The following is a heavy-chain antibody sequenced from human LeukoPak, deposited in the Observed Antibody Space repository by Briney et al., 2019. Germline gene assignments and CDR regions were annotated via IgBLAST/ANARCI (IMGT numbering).Heavy chain of an antibody. V-gene: IGHV3-53*01. D-gene: IGHD3-22*01. CDR2: LYSDGTT. J-gene: IGHJ4*02. CDR1: GFTVSSCY. Sequence: GGSLTLSCAASGFTVSSCYMSWVRQAPGKGLEWVSVLYSDGTTYYTDSVKGRFTISRDSSKNTLYLQMDNLRVEDAAVYYCARATYDSNGYTANHDSWGQGTLVTVSS. CDR3: ARATYDSNGYTANHDS.